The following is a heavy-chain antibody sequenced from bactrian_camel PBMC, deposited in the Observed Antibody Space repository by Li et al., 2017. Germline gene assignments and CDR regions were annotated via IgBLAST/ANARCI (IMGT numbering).Heavy chain of an antibody. CDR1: GCTYKSNN. V-gene: IGHV3S53*01. CDR2: IDTDGTT. CDR3: VNGASDVGYNY. Sequence: VQLVESGGGSVQAGGSLRLSCACSGCTYKSNNMAWFRQAPGKEREGVASIDTDGTTSYLDSVKGRFTISRDNAKNTVYLQLNSTKTEDTAMYYCVNGASDVGYNYWGQGTQVTVS. D-gene: IGHD3*01. J-gene: IGHJ4*01.